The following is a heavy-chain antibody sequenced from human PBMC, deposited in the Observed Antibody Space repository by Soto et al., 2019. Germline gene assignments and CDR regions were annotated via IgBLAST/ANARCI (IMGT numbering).Heavy chain of an antibody. J-gene: IGHJ6*02. V-gene: IGHV3-23*01. CDR2: ISGSGGST. CDR1: GFTFSSYA. Sequence: EVQLLESGGGLVQPGGSLRLSCAASGFTFSSYAMSWVRQAPGKGLEWVSAISGSGGSTYYADSVKGRFTISRDNSKNTLYLQMNSLRAEDTAVYYCAKSDSSSWDHYYGMDVWGQGTTVTVSS. CDR3: AKSDSSSWDHYYGMDV. D-gene: IGHD6-6*01.